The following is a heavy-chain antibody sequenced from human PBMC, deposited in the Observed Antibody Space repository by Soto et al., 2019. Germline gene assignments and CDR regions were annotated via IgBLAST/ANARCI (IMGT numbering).Heavy chain of an antibody. CDR1: GGSFTSNNW. D-gene: IGHD1-7*01. V-gene: IGHV4-4*02. CDR3: ASRDPGTSVDY. Sequence: QVQLQESGPGLVKPSGTLSLTCAVSGGSFTSNNWWTWVRQPPGQGLEWSGESYRTGSTNYNPSLKSRVTISLDKSAKQFSLKVTSLTAADTAVYYCASRDPGTSVDYWGQGTLVTVSS. CDR2: SYRTGST. J-gene: IGHJ4*02.